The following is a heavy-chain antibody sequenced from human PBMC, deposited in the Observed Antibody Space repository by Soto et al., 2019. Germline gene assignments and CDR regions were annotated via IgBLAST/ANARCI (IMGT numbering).Heavy chain of an antibody. J-gene: IGHJ4*02. V-gene: IGHV3-30*18. CDR2: ISYDGSNK. CDR1: GFTFSSYG. D-gene: IGHD2-2*02. CDR3: ANDKHHCSSTSCYTFDY. Sequence: LRLSCAASGFTFSSYGMHWVRQAPGKGLEWVAVISYDGSNKYYADSVKGRFTISKDNSKNTLYLQMNSLRAEDTAVYYCANDKHHCSSTSCYTFDYWGQGTLVTVSS.